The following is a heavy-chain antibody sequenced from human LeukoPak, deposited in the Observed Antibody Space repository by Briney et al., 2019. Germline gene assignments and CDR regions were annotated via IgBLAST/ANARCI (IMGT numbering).Heavy chain of an antibody. CDR2: IWYDGSNK. D-gene: IGHD3-10*02. V-gene: IGHV3-33*06. J-gene: IGHJ5*02. CDR1: GFTFNSYG. CDR3: AKDRYTNYVPES. Sequence: GGSLRLSCAASGFTFNSYGMHWVRQAPGKGLEWVAVIWYDGSNKYYADSVKGRFTISRDNSKNTLYLQMNSLRVEDTAVYYCAKDRYTNYVPESWGQGTLVTVSS.